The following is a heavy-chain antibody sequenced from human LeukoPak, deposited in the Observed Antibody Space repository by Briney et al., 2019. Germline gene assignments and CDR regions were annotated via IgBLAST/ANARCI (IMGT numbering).Heavy chain of an antibody. D-gene: IGHD2-21*02. V-gene: IGHV3-21*06. CDR2: VDGLSETI. J-gene: IGHJ4*02. CDR3: ARDVTARNYFDS. Sequence: GGSMRLSCVASGYTLSQYTMNWVRQSQGKGLEWLSAVDGLSETIYYADSVKGRFTISRDNAKNSLSLHMTNLRVEDTAIYYCARDVTARNYFDSWGQGTLVTVSS. CDR1: GYTLSQYT.